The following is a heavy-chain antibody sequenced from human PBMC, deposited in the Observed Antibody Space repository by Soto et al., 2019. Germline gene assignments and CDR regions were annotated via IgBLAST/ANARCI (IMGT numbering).Heavy chain of an antibody. D-gene: IGHD3-3*01. Sequence: GASVKVSCKASGYTFTSYDINWVRQATGQGLEWMGWMNPNSGNTGYAQKFQGRVTMTRNTSISTAYMELSSLRSEDTAVYYCARSPPSYDFWSGYPRGWFDPWGQGTLVTV. CDR2: MNPNSGNT. J-gene: IGHJ5*02. CDR3: ARSPPSYDFWSGYPRGWFDP. V-gene: IGHV1-8*01. CDR1: GYTFTSYD.